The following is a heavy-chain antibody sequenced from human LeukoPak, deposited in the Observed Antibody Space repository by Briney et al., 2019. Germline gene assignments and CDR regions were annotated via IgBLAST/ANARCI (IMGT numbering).Heavy chain of an antibody. Sequence: GESLKISCKGSGYSFTSCWIGWVRQMPGKGLEWMGIIYPGDSDTRYSPSFQGQVTISADKSISTAYLQWSSLKASDTAMYYCARQRGGWELLRRAFDIWGQGTMVTVSS. V-gene: IGHV5-51*01. J-gene: IGHJ3*02. CDR2: IYPGDSDT. CDR1: GYSFTSCW. CDR3: ARQRGGWELLRRAFDI. D-gene: IGHD1-26*01.